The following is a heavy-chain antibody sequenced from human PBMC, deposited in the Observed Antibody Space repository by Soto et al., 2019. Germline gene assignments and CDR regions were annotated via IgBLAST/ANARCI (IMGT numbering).Heavy chain of an antibody. Sequence: SETLSLTCSVSNGSISSHSWTWIRQPPGKGLEWIAYIYISGSTNYNPSLKSRVTISVDTSKNQFSLQLTSVTAADTAIYFCARAERFPRSWFDPWGQGTQVTVSS. CDR2: IYISGST. CDR3: ARAERFPRSWFDP. V-gene: IGHV4-59*11. D-gene: IGHD3-10*01. J-gene: IGHJ5*02. CDR1: NGSISSHS.